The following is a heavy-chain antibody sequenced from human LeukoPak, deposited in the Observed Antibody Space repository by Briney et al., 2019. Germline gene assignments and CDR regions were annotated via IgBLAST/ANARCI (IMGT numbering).Heavy chain of an antibody. J-gene: IGHJ6*02. CDR2: MNPNSGNT. V-gene: IGHV1-8*01. CDR3: ARGQVSSGWYWGSYYYYGMDV. D-gene: IGHD6-19*01. CDR1: GYTFTSYD. Sequence: ASVKVSCKASGYTFTSYDINWVRPATGQGLEWMGWMNPNSGNTGYAQKFQGRATMTRNTSISTAYMELSSLRSEDTAVYYCARGQVSSGWYWGSYYYYGMDVWGQGTTVTVSS.